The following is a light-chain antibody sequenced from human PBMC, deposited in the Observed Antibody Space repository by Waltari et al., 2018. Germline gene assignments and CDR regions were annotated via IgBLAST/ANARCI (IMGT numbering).Light chain of an antibody. CDR1: QNVSSA. CDR2: DAS. CDR3: QQRTNWH. Sequence: EIVLTQSPATLPLSPGERATLSCRASQNVSSALAWYQQKTGQAPRLLIYDASNRATGIPARFSGSGSGTDFTLTISSLEPEDFVVYFCQQRTNWHFGQGTKLEIK. V-gene: IGKV3-11*01. J-gene: IGKJ2*01.